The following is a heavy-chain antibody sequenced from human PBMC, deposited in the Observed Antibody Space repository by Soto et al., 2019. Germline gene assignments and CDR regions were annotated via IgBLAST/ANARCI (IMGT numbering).Heavy chain of an antibody. J-gene: IGHJ6*02. V-gene: IGHV4-34*01. Sequence: PSETLSLTFAVYGGSFSGYYWTWIRQPPGKGREWIGEINHSGTINFNPSLKSRLTISLDTSKKHFSLKLSSVTDADTAAYYCARADRTLVTSYSLDVWGQGTPVTVSS. CDR1: GGSFSGYY. CDR3: ARADRTLVTSYSLDV. D-gene: IGHD2-21*02. CDR2: INHSGTI.